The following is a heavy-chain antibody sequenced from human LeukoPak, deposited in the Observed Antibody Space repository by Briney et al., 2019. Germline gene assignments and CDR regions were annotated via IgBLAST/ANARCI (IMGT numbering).Heavy chain of an antibody. CDR3: ARGRSRYDSSGYSPWLDS. V-gene: IGHV4-59*01. Sequence: TSETLSLTCTVSGGSISTYYWSWIRQPPGKGLEWIGYVFYSGSTNYNPSLRSRVTMSVDTSKTQFSLNLSSVTAADTAVYYCARGRSRYDSSGYSPWLDSWGQGTLVTVSS. CDR1: GGSISTYY. J-gene: IGHJ4*02. CDR2: VFYSGST. D-gene: IGHD3-22*01.